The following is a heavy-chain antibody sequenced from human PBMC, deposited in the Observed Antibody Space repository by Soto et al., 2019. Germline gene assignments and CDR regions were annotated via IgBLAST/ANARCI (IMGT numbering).Heavy chain of an antibody. CDR3: ATRDRGDTAMADYYYGMDV. Sequence: ASVKVSCKASGYTFTSYYMHWVRQAPGQGLEWMGIINPSGGSTSYAQKFQGRVTITRDTSTSTVYMELSSLRSEDTAVYYCATRDRGDTAMADYYYGMDVWGQGTTVTVSS. CDR1: GYTFTSYY. CDR2: INPSGGST. J-gene: IGHJ6*02. D-gene: IGHD5-18*01. V-gene: IGHV1-46*01.